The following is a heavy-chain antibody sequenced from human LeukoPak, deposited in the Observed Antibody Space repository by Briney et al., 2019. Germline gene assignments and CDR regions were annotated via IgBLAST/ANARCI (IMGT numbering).Heavy chain of an antibody. CDR2: IYPGDSDT. D-gene: IGHD2-15*01. CDR3: ARHRFNPGYCSGGSCYGAFDI. J-gene: IGHJ3*02. V-gene: IGHV5-51*01. Sequence: GESLKISCKGSGYSFTSYWIGWVRQMPGKGLEWMGIIYPGDSDTRYSPSFQGQVTISADKSISTAYLQWSSLKASDTAMYYCARHRFNPGYCSGGSCYGAFDIWGQGTMVTVSS. CDR1: GYSFTSYW.